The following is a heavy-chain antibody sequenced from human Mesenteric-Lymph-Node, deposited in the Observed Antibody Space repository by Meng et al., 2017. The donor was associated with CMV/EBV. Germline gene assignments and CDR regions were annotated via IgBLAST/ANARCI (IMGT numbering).Heavy chain of an antibody. CDR2: INAGNGNT. D-gene: IGHD2-8*01. V-gene: IGHV1-3*01. CDR3: ARVTHVSPDY. CDR1: GYTFTSYA. Sequence: VSWKASGYTFTSYAMHWGRQAPGKRIEWMGWINAGNGNTKYSQKFQGRVTITRDTSASTAYMELSSLRSEDTAVYYCARVTHVSPDYWGQGTLVTVSS. J-gene: IGHJ4*02.